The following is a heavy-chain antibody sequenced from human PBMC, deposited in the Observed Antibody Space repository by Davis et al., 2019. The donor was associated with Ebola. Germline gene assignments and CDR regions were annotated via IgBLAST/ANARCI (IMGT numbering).Heavy chain of an antibody. CDR3: ARRALIWFGELLVGPDWFDP. CDR2: IIPILGIA. CDR1: GGTFSSYT. Sequence: SVKVSCKASGGTFSSYTISWVRQAPGQGLEWMGRIIPILGIANYAQKFQGRVTITADKSTSTAYMELSSLRSEDTAVYYCARRALIWFGELLVGPDWFDPWGQGTLVTVS. D-gene: IGHD3-10*01. J-gene: IGHJ5*02. V-gene: IGHV1-69*02.